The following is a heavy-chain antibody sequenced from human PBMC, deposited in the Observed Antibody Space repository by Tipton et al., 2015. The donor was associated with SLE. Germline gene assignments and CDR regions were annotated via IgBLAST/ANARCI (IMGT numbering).Heavy chain of an antibody. V-gene: IGHV3-30*02. Sequence: SLRLSCAASGFTFSSYGMHWVRQAPGKGLEWVAFIRYDGSNKYYADSVKGRFTISRDNSKNTLYLQMNSLRAEDTAVYYCAKDFVKYDFWSGPLDYWGQGTLVTVSS. CDR2: IRYDGSNK. D-gene: IGHD3-3*01. CDR1: GFTFSSYG. CDR3: AKDFVKYDFWSGPLDY. J-gene: IGHJ4*02.